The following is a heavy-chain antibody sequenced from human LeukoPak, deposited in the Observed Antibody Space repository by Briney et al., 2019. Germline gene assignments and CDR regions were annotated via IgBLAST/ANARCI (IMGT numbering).Heavy chain of an antibody. CDR3: ARAMSSPAPIYYYYYYMDV. CDR2: IYYSGST. CDR1: GGSISSYY. V-gene: IGHV4-59*01. D-gene: IGHD6-13*01. Sequence: SETLSLTCTVSGGSISSYYWSWIRQPPGKGLEWIGYIYYSGSTNYNPSLKSRVTISVDTSKNQFSLKLSSVTAADTAVYYCARAMSSPAPIYYYYYYMDVWGKGTTVTVSS. J-gene: IGHJ6*03.